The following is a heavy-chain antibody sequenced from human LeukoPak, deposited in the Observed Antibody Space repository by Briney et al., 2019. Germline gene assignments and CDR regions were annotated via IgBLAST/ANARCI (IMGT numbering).Heavy chain of an antibody. J-gene: IGHJ4*02. CDR1: GYTFTSYD. CDR3: ARVDNYDILTGSPPFDY. D-gene: IGHD3-9*01. Sequence: ASVKVSCKASGYTFTSYDINWVRQATGQGLEWMGWMNPNSGNTGYAQKFQGRVTMTRNTSISTAYMELSSLRSEDTAVYYCARVDNYDILTGSPPFDYWGQGTLVTVSS. V-gene: IGHV1-8*01. CDR2: MNPNSGNT.